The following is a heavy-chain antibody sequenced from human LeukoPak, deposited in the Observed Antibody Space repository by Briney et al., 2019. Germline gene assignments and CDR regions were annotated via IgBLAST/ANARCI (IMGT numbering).Heavy chain of an antibody. CDR1: GFTFSNYW. CDR2: VSGDGSVT. Sequence: GGSLRLSCAASGFTFSNYWMHWVRHAPDRGLVCVSRVSGDGSVTTYADSVKGRFTISRDNAKNTFYLQMNSLRAEDTAVYYCTRGNGSPGDYWGQGSLVTVSS. J-gene: IGHJ4*02. CDR3: TRGNGSPGDY. V-gene: IGHV3-74*01. D-gene: IGHD1-1*01.